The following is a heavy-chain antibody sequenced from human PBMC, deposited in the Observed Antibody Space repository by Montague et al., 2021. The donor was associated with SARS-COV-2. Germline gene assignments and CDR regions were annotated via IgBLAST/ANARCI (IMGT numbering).Heavy chain of an antibody. D-gene: IGHD3-22*01. V-gene: IGHV4-34*01. CDR1: GGSFSDYY. J-gene: IGHJ2*01. Sequence: SETLSLTCAVHGGSFSDYYWSWIRQAPGKGLEWIGEINHSGSTNYNPSLKSRVTISVDTSKNQFSLKLSSVTAADTAVYYCARGAPPITMIVVVVTGAGWYFDLWGRGTLVSVSA. CDR2: INHSGST. CDR3: ARGAPPITMIVVVVTGAGWYFDL.